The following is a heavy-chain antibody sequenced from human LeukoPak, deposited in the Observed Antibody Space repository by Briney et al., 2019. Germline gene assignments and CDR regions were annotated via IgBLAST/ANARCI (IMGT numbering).Heavy chain of an antibody. J-gene: IGHJ4*02. CDR2: IYYSGST. CDR1: GGSISSGDYY. V-gene: IGHV4-30-4*01. CDR3: ARARRDGYNYGDPNFDY. Sequence: SETLSLTCTVSGGSISSGDYYWSWIRQPPGKGPEWIGYIYYSGSTYYNPSLKSRVTISVDTSKNQFSLKLSSVTAADTAVYYCARARRDGYNYGDPNFDYWGQGTLVTVPS. D-gene: IGHD5-24*01.